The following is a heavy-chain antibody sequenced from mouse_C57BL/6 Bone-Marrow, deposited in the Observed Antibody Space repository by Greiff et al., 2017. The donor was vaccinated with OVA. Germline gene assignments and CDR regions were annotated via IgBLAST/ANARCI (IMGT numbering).Heavy chain of an antibody. CDR1: GYTFTSYW. Sequence: VQLQQPGAELVKPGASVKLSCKASGYTFTSYWMQWVKQRPGQGLEWIGEIDPSDSYTNYNQKFKGQATLTVDTSSSTAYMQLSRLTSEDSAVYNCARGGPGTRNYFDYWGQGTTLTVSS. D-gene: IGHD3-3*01. V-gene: IGHV1-50*01. J-gene: IGHJ2*01. CDR2: IDPSDSYT. CDR3: ARGGPGTRNYFDY.